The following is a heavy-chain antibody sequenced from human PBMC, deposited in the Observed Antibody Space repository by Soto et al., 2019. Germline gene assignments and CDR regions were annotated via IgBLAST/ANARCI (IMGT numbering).Heavy chain of an antibody. V-gene: IGHV3-30*03. CDR1: GFTFSSYG. CDR3: AISLRYSSGWYQTVYYYYGMDV. D-gene: IGHD6-19*01. CDR2: ISYDGNNK. J-gene: IGHJ6*02. Sequence: GGSLRLSCAASGFTFSSYGMHWVRQAPGKGLEWVAVISYDGNNKYYADSVKGRFTISRDNSKNTLYLQMNSLRAEDTAVYYCAISLRYSSGWYQTVYYYYGMDVWGQGTTVTVYS.